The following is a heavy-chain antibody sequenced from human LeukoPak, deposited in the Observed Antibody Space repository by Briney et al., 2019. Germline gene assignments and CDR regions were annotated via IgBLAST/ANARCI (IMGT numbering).Heavy chain of an antibody. D-gene: IGHD6-19*01. J-gene: IGHJ4*02. V-gene: IGHV1-18*01. CDR2: ISAYNGNT. CDR3: ARDAGSSGWRQGDS. CDR1: GYTFSSYG. Sequence: ASVKVSCKASGYTFSSYGISWVRQAPGPGLEWMGWISAYNGNTNYAQKFQGRVTMTTDTSTSTAYMEIRSLTSDDTAIYYCARDAGSSGWRQGDSWGQGTLVTVSS.